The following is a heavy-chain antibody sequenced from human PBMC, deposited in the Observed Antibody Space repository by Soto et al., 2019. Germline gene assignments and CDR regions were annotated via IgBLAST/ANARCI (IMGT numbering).Heavy chain of an antibody. CDR1: GFTFSSYA. Sequence: EVQLLESGGGLVQPGGSLRLSCAASGFTFSSYAMSWVRQAPGKGLEWISAISGSGGSTYYADSVKGRFNIPRDNPKNTLYLQMDSLRAEDTSVYYCAKTEGRVLVISRFHAVDIWGQGTMVTVSS. D-gene: IGHD3-22*01. V-gene: IGHV3-23*01. J-gene: IGHJ3*02. CDR2: ISGSGGST. CDR3: AKTEGRVLVISRFHAVDI.